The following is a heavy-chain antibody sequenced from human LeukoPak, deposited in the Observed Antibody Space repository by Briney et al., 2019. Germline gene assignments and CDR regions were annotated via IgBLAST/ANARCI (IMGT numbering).Heavy chain of an antibody. D-gene: IGHD4-17*01. CDR3: AKGTTVTTGFDY. J-gene: IGHJ4*02. CDR2: ISGSGGST. V-gene: IGHV3-23*01. Sequence: GGSLRLSCAASGFTFSSYAMSWVRQAPGKGLEWVSAISGSGGSTYYADSVKGRFTISRDNSKNTLYLQMDSLRAEDTAVYYCAKGTTVTTGFDYWGQGTLVTVSS. CDR1: GFTFSSYA.